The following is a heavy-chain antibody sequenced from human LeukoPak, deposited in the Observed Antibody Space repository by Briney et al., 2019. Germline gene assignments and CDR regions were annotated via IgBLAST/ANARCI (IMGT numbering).Heavy chain of an antibody. Sequence: ASVKVSCKASGYTFTSYYMHWVRQAPGQGLEWMGIINPSGGSTSYAQKFQGRVTMTTDTSTSTAYMELRSLRSDDTAVYYCARVARSGDGYRRGRDAFDIWGQGTMVTVSS. CDR1: GYTFTSYY. V-gene: IGHV1-46*01. D-gene: IGHD5-24*01. CDR2: INPSGGST. CDR3: ARVARSGDGYRRGRDAFDI. J-gene: IGHJ3*02.